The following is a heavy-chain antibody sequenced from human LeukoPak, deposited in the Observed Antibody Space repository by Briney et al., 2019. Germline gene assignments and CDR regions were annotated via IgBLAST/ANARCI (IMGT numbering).Heavy chain of an antibody. CDR2: ISAYNGNT. CDR3: ARVLQLWDFNY. D-gene: IGHD5-18*01. CDR1: GYTFTSYG. J-gene: IGHJ4*02. V-gene: IGHV1-18*01. Sequence: ASVKVSCKASGYTFTSYGISWVRQAPGQGLEWMGWISAYNGNTNYAQKLQGRVTMTTDTSTRTAYLELRSLRSDDTAVYYCARVLQLWDFNYWGQGTLVTVSS.